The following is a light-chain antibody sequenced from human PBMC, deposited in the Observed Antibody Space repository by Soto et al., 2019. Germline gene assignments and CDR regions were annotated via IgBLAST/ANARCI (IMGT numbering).Light chain of an antibody. CDR2: AAS. CDR1: ENIFKY. J-gene: IGKJ4*01. CDR3: QHYNSRSIA. V-gene: IGKV1-5*01. Sequence: DIQMIQSPATLSASVGDRITITCRASENIFKYVAWYQQTSGSAPNLLIYAASGLESGVPSRFSGSGSGTGFSLTIDNLQPNDSANYYCQHYNSRSIAFGGGTKVDVK.